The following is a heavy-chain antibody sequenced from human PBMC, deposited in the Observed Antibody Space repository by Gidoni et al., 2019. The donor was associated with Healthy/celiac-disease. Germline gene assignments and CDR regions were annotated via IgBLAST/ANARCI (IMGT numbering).Heavy chain of an antibody. CDR2: IYYSGST. J-gene: IGHJ5*02. CDR1: GGSISRGGYY. V-gene: IGHV4-31*03. CDR3: AIGGDMTTETCWFDP. Sequence: QVQLQESGPGLVKPSQTLSLTCTVSGGSISRGGYYWSWIRQHPGKGLEWIGYIYYSGSTYYNPSLKSRVTISVDTSKNQFSLKLSSVTAADTAVYYGAIGGDMTTETCWFDPWGQGTLVTVSS. D-gene: IGHD4-17*01.